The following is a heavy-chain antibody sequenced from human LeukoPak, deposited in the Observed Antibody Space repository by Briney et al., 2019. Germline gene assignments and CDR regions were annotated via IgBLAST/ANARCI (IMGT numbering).Heavy chain of an antibody. CDR2: IYYSGST. D-gene: IGHD2-2*01. Sequence: SETLSLTCTVSGGSISSGGYYWSWIRQHPGKGLEWIGYIYYSGSTYYNPSLKSRVTISVDTSKNQFSLKLSSVTAADTAVYYCARAIGEDIVVVPAALDYWAREPWSPSPQ. J-gene: IGHJ4*02. V-gene: IGHV4-31*03. CDR3: ARAIGEDIVVVPAALDY. CDR1: GGSISSGGYY.